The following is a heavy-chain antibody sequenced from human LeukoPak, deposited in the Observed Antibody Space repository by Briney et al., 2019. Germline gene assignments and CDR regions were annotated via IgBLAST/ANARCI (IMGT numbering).Heavy chain of an antibody. CDR3: ARDYCSGGSCYLTYDY. CDR2: VYHNENT. Sequence: PSETLSLTCAVSGASISSSNWWSWVRQPPGKGLEWIGKVYHNENTDYNPSLKTRVTMSVDKSKSRFSLKLSSVTAADTAVYYCARDYCSGGSCYLTYDYWGQGTLVTVSS. V-gene: IGHV4-4*02. J-gene: IGHJ4*02. D-gene: IGHD2-15*01. CDR1: GASISSSNW.